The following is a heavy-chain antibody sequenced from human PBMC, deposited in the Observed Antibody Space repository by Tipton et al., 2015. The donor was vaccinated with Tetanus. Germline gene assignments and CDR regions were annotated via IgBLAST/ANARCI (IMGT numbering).Heavy chain of an antibody. CDR3: ARSAVNWFDP. J-gene: IGHJ5*02. CDR2: IYYNGNT. CDR1: GGSINSGTSY. V-gene: IGHV4-39*01. Sequence: TLSLTCIVSGGSINSGTSYWDWIRQTPGKGLEWIGNIYYNGNTLQNPSLKSRVTMSLDKSKNQFSLKLRSVTAADTAFYYCARSAVNWFDPWGQGSLVIVSS.